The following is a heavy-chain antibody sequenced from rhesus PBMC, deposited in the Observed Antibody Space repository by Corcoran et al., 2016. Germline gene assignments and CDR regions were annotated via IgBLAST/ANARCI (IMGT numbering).Heavy chain of an antibody. D-gene: IGHD4-35*01. CDR3: ARILYGNYEGGDY. J-gene: IGHJ4*01. CDR2: IYWNDDK. V-gene: IGHV2-1*01. Sequence: QVTLKESGPALVKPTQTLTLTCTFSGFSLSTSGMGVGWIRQPSRKTLEWLAHIYWNDDKYYRTSLKRRLTISKDTSKNQVVLTMTNMDPVDTATYYCARILYGNYEGGDYWGQGVLVTVSS. CDR1: GFSLSTSGMG.